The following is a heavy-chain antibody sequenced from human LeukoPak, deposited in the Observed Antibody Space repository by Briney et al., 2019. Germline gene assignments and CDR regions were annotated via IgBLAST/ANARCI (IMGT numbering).Heavy chain of an antibody. CDR3: ARDSEVRRNLWHY. CDR1: GGTFSSYA. CDR2: IIPIFGTA. V-gene: IGHV1-69*13. D-gene: IGHD3-10*01. J-gene: IGHJ4*02. Sequence: ASVKVSCKASGGTFSSYAISWVRQAPGQGLEWMGGIIPIFGTANYAQKFQGRATITADESTSTVYMEVSSLRSEDTAVYFCARDSEVRRNLWHYWGQGTLVTVSS.